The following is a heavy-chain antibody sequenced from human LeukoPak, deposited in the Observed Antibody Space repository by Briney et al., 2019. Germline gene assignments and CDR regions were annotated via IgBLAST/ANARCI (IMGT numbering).Heavy chain of an antibody. Sequence: SETLSLTCAVYGGSFSGYYWSWIRQPPGKGLEWIGEINHSGSTNYNPSLKSRVTISVDTSKNQFSLKLSSVTAADTALYYCARESGNVDTAMVAPDYWGQGTLVTVSS. CDR1: GGSFSGYY. D-gene: IGHD5-18*01. J-gene: IGHJ4*02. CDR2: INHSGST. CDR3: ARESGNVDTAMVAPDY. V-gene: IGHV4-34*01.